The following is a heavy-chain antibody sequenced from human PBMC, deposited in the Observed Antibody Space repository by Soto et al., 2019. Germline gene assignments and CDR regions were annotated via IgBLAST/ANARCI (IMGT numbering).Heavy chain of an antibody. V-gene: IGHV1-69*06. CDR3: ARGGALSTSWYWGDGLDS. J-gene: IGHJ4*02. CDR2: FIPVFGTP. D-gene: IGHD6-13*01. CDR1: GYSFSSHA. Sequence: QVQLEQSGSEVKKSASSVKVSCKASGYSFSSHAITWLRQAPGQGLEWMGGFIPVFGTPSYAQKFQGRVTISADKSTNTSYLELRSLRSEDTAGYYCARGGALSTSWYWGDGLDSWGQGTQVTVSS.